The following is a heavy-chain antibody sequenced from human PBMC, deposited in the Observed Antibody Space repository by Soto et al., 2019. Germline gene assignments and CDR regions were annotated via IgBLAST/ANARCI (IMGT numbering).Heavy chain of an antibody. D-gene: IGHD1-1*01. Sequence: EVQLVESGGGLVQPGGSLRLSCAASGFTFSSYSMNWVRQAPGKGLEWVSYISSSSSTIYYADSVKGRFTISRDNAKXXLYLXXNXLXAEDTAVYYCARESGYLNWFDPWGQGTLVTVSS. CDR1: GFTFSSYS. CDR3: ARESGYLNWFDP. J-gene: IGHJ5*02. V-gene: IGHV3-48*01. CDR2: ISSSSSTI.